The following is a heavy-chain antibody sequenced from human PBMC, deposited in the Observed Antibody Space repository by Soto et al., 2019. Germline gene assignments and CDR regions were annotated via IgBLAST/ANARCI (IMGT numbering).Heavy chain of an antibody. CDR1: GGTFSSYT. D-gene: IGHD5-18*01. CDR2: IIPLFGTA. J-gene: IGHJ3*02. CDR3: ARITRRGYSYGDAFDI. V-gene: IGHV1-69*01. Sequence: QVQLAQSGAEVKKPGSSVKVSCKTSGGTFSSYTISWVRQAPGQGLEWMGGIIPLFGTANYAQKFQGRVTITADESTSTAYMELSGLRSEDTAVYCCARITRRGYSYGDAFDIWGQGTMVTVSS.